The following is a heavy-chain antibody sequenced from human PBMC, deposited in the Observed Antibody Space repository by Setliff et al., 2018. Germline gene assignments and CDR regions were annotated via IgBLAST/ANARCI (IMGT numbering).Heavy chain of an antibody. Sequence: SETLSLTCAASGGTFSDYYWTWIRQPPGKGLEWIGEINHSGGTNYNPSLKSRVTISIDTSRDQFSLKLISMIAADTAVYYCARGRNIAARLLDSWGQGTLVTVSS. CDR2: INHSGGT. V-gene: IGHV4-34*01. D-gene: IGHD6-6*01. CDR1: GGTFSDYY. CDR3: ARGRNIAARLLDS. J-gene: IGHJ4*02.